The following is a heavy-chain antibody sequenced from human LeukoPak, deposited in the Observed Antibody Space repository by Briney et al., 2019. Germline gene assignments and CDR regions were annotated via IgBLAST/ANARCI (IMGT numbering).Heavy chain of an antibody. Sequence: PGGSLRLSCGASGFTVSSNYMSWVRQAPGKGLEWVSVIYSGGSTYYADSVKGRFTISRDNSKNTLYLQMNSLRAEDTAVYYCARDRPYSSSSDYYYGMDVWGQGTTVTVSS. V-gene: IGHV3-66*02. J-gene: IGHJ6*02. CDR3: ARDRPYSSSSDYYYGMDV. CDR1: GFTVSSNY. CDR2: IYSGGST. D-gene: IGHD6-6*01.